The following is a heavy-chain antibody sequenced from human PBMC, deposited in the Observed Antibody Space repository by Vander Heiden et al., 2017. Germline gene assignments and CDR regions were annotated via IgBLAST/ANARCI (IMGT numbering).Heavy chain of an antibody. J-gene: IGHJ2*01. V-gene: IGHV1-69*01. Sequence: QVQLVQSGAEVKKPGSSVKVSCKASGGTFSSYAISWVRQAPGQGLEWMGGIIPIFGTANYAQKFQGRVTITADESTSTAYMELSSLRSEDTAVYYCAREGVEMATSTFNWYFDLWGRGTLVTVSS. CDR1: GGTFSSYA. CDR2: IIPIFGTA. CDR3: AREGVEMATSTFNWYFDL. D-gene: IGHD5-12*01.